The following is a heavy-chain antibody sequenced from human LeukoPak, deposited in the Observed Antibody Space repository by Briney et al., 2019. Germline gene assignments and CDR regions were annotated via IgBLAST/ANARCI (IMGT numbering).Heavy chain of an antibody. CDR1: RFTFSSYE. Sequence: GGSLRLSCAASRFTFSSYEMNWVRQAPGKGLEWISAISGSSSNVYYAASVRGRFTISRDNAENSLYLQLNTMRAEDTAVYYCARGFRDTAMFLDYWGQGTLVTVSS. D-gene: IGHD5-18*01. J-gene: IGHJ4*02. CDR2: ISGSSSNV. CDR3: ARGFRDTAMFLDY. V-gene: IGHV3-48*03.